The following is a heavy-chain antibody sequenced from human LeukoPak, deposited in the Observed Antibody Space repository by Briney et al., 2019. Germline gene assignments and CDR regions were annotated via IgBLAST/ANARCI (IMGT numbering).Heavy chain of an antibody. V-gene: IGHV3-15*01. CDR2: ITTKTEGETT. CDR3: TTRVVTTNDN. D-gene: IGHD2-21*02. CDR1: GFTFNYAW. J-gene: IGHJ4*02. Sequence: GGSLRLSCSASGFTFNYAWMNWVRQAPGKGLEWVGRITTKTEGETTDYPAPVKGRFTVSRDDSRNTVYLQMNSLKTEDTAVYYCTTRVVTTNDNWGQGTLVTVSS.